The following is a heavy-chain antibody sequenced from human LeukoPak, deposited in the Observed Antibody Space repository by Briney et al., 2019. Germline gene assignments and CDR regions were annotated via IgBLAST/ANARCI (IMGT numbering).Heavy chain of an antibody. CDR3: ARSGFTVTRPYYYGMDV. CDR2: ISAYNGNT. Sequence: ASVKVSCKASGYTFTSYGISWVRQAPGQGLEWMGWISAYNGNTNYAQKLQGRVTMTTDTSTSTAYMELRSLRSDDTAVYYCARSGFTVTRPYYYGMDVWGQGTTVTASS. J-gene: IGHJ6*02. D-gene: IGHD4-17*01. CDR1: GYTFTSYG. V-gene: IGHV1-18*01.